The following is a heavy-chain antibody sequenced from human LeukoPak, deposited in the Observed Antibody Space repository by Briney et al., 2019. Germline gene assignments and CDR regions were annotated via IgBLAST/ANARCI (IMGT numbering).Heavy chain of an antibody. CDR3: ARDRGYQMVDP. Sequence: GGSLRLSCAASGFTFSPYWMHWVRQAPGRGLVWVSRINGDGSSTDYADSVKGRFTISRDNAKNTLYLQMNSLTAEDTAVYYCARDRGYQMVDPWGQGTLVTVSS. CDR1: GFTFSPYW. V-gene: IGHV3-74*01. CDR2: INGDGSST. J-gene: IGHJ5*02. D-gene: IGHD5-12*01.